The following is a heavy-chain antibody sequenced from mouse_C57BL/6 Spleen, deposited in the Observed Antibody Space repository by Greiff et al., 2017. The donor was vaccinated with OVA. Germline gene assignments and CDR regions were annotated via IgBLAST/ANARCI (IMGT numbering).Heavy chain of an antibody. J-gene: IGHJ2*01. CDR1: GYTFTSYW. D-gene: IGHD1-1*01. CDR3: ARRRSFFDY. Sequence: QVQLKESGAELVKPGASVKLSCKASGYTFTSYWMQWVKQRPGQGLEWIGEIDPSDSYTNYNQKFKGKATLTVDTSSSTAYMQLSSLTSEDSAVYYCARRRSFFDYWGQGTTLTVSS. V-gene: IGHV1-50*01. CDR2: IDPSDSYT.